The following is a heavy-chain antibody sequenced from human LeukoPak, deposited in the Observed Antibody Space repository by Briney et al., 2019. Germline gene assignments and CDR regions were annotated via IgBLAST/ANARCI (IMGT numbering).Heavy chain of an antibody. CDR2: IYYSGST. V-gene: IGHV4-39*07. CDR3: AIDSGYPNWFDP. D-gene: IGHD3-22*01. J-gene: IGHJ5*02. Sequence: PSDTLSLTCTVSGGSISSSSYYWGWIRQPPGKGLEWIGSIYYSGSTYYNPSLKSRVTISVDTSKNQFSLKLSSVTAADTAVYYCAIDSGYPNWFDPWGQGTLVTVSS. CDR1: GGSISSSSYY.